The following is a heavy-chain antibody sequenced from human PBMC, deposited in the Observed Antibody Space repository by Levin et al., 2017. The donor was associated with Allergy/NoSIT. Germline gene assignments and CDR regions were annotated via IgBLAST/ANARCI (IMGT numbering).Heavy chain of an antibody. J-gene: IGHJ6*02. CDR1: GYTFTSYG. V-gene: IGHV1-18*01. Sequence: AASVKVSCKASGYTFTSYGISWVRQAPGQGLEWMGWISAYNGNTNYAQKLQGRVTMTTDTSTSTAYMELRSLRSDDTAVYYCARDRYFDWLLIVGAQYYYDYGMDGWGQGTTVTVSS. D-gene: IGHD3-9*01. CDR2: ISAYNGNT. CDR3: ARDRYFDWLLIVGAQYYYDYGMDG.